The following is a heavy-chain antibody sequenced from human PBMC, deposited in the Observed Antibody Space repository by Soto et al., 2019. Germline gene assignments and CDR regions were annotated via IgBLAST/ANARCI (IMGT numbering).Heavy chain of an antibody. D-gene: IGHD1-26*01. V-gene: IGHV3-30-3*01. J-gene: IGHJ5*02. CDR3: ARDREIVGAKANWFDP. Sequence: QVQLVESGGGVVQPGRSLRLSCAASGFTFSSYAMHWVRQAPGKGLEWVAVISYDGSNKYYADSVKGRFTISRDNSKNTLYLKMNSLRAEDTAVYYCARDREIVGAKANWFDPWGQGTLVTVSS. CDR2: ISYDGSNK. CDR1: GFTFSSYA.